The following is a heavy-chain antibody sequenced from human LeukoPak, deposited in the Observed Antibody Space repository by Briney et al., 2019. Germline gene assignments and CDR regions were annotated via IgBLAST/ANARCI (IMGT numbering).Heavy chain of an antibody. CDR1: GFTFSNAW. Sequence: GGSLRLSCAASGFTFSNAWMSWVRQAPGKGLEWVANIKEDGSEKHYVDSVKGRFTISRDNTKNSLYLQMNSLRAEDTAVYYCASGYSSGYWGQGALVTVSS. J-gene: IGHJ4*02. CDR2: IKEDGSEK. D-gene: IGHD6-19*01. V-gene: IGHV3-7*01. CDR3: ASGYSSGY.